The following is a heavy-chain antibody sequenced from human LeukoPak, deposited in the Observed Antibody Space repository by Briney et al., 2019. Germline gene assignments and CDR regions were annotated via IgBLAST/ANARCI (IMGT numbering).Heavy chain of an antibody. CDR3: ARGGDYYGSGNYFPFDY. J-gene: IGHJ4*02. CDR1: GGSISSYY. V-gene: IGHV4-59*01. CDR2: IYNSGST. Sequence: SETLSLTCTVSGGSISSYYWSWIRQLPGKRLEWIGYIYNSGSTTSNPSLKSRVTMSVDTSKNQFSLKLSSVTAADTALYYCARGGDYYGSGNYFPFDYWGQGTLVTVSS. D-gene: IGHD3-10*01.